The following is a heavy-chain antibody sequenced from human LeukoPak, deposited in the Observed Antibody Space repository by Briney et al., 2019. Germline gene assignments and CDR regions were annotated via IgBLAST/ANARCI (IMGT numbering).Heavy chain of an antibody. Sequence: GGSLRLSCAASGFTFSSYWMSWVRQAPGKGLEWVANIKQDGSEKYYVDSVKGRFTISRDNAKNSLYLQMNSLRAEDTAVYYCAREVGFYDSSGYLDYWAREPWSPSPQ. V-gene: IGHV3-7*01. J-gene: IGHJ4*02. CDR1: GFTFSSYW. CDR3: AREVGFYDSSGYLDY. D-gene: IGHD3-22*01. CDR2: IKQDGSEK.